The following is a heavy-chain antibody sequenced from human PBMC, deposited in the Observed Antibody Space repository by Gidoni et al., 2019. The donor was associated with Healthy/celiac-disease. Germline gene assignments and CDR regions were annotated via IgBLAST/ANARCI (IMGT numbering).Heavy chain of an antibody. CDR3: AKRGHYYGSGSYLLDY. CDR2: ISGSGGST. Sequence: EVQLLESGGGLVQPGGSLRLSCAASGFTFSSHAMSWVRQAPGKGLEWVSAISGSGGSTYYADSVKGRFTISRDNSKNTLYLQMNSLRAEDTAVYYCAKRGHYYGSGSYLLDYWGQGTLVTVSS. V-gene: IGHV3-23*01. D-gene: IGHD3-10*01. J-gene: IGHJ4*02. CDR1: GFTFSSHA.